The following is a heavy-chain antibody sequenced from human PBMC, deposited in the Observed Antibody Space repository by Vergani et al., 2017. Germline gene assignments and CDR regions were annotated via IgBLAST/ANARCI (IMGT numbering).Heavy chain of an antibody. CDR2: INHLEST. Sequence: QVQLQQWGAGLLKPSETLSLTCAVYGGSFSGYYWSWIRQSPGKGLEWIGEINHLESTNYNPSLRSRVTISLDTSKNQFSLLLTSVTAADTAVCFCARGPRGGYPHDPWGQGTRVTVSS. CDR3: ARGPRGGYPHDP. CDR1: GGSFSGYY. J-gene: IGHJ5*02. V-gene: IGHV4-34*02. D-gene: IGHD3-22*01.